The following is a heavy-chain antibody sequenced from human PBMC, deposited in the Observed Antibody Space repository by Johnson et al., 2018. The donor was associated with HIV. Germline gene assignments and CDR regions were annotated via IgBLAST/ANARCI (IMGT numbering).Heavy chain of an antibody. CDR3: ARAPYNWNAGLFGAFDI. CDR2: ISGSGGDT. D-gene: IGHD1-20*01. Sequence: VQLVESGGGLVQPVGSLRLSCAASGFTFSTYAMSWVRQAPGKGLEWVSVISGSGGDTFYADSVKGRFPIPRDNANKSLYLQMSSLKAEDTAVYYCARAPYNWNAGLFGAFDIWGQGTMVTVSS. V-gene: IGHV3-23*04. J-gene: IGHJ3*02. CDR1: GFTFSTYA.